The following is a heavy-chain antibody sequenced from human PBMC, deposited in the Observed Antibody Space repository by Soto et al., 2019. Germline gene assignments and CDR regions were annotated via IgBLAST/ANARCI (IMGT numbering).Heavy chain of an antibody. CDR1: GFTLPTYS. Sequence: EVQLVESGGGLVQPGGSLRLSFAASGFTLPTYSRNWVGQSPGRGLEWVSYINKGGAYTHYADSVKGRFTISRDIATNSLFLQMDSLRVEDTAVYYCARDPDELDYWGQGTLVTVSS. V-gene: IGHV3-48*04. J-gene: IGHJ4*02. CDR3: ARDPDELDY. CDR2: INKGGAYT.